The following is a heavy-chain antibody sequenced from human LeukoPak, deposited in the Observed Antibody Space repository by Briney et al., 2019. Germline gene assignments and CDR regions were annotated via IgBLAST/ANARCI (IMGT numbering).Heavy chain of an antibody. V-gene: IGHV3-7*01. CDR2: IKQDGSEK. Sequence: GGSLRLSCAASGFTFSDYYMSWIRQAPGKGLEWVANIKQDGSEKYYVDSVKGRFTISRDNAKNSLYLQMNSLRAEDTAVYYCAREGYSSSWSQPLDYWGQGTLVTVSS. D-gene: IGHD6-13*01. J-gene: IGHJ4*02. CDR3: AREGYSSSWSQPLDY. CDR1: GFTFSDYY.